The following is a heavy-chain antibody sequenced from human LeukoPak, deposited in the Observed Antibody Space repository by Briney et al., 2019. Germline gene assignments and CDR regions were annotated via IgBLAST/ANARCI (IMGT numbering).Heavy chain of an antibody. D-gene: IGHD3-22*01. J-gene: IGHJ4*02. Sequence: ASVKVSCKASGYTFTSYGISWVRQATGQGLEWMGWMNPNSGNTAYAQNFQGRVTITRNTSISTAYMELSSLRSEDTAVYYCAREDYYDSGSNDYWGQGTLVTVSS. V-gene: IGHV1-8*03. CDR3: AREDYYDSGSNDY. CDR2: MNPNSGNT. CDR1: GYTFTSYG.